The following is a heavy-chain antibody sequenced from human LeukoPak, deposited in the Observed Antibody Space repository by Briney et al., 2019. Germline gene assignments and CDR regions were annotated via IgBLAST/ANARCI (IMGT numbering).Heavy chain of an antibody. J-gene: IGHJ5*02. D-gene: IGHD2-2*01. CDR2: VYYTGST. Sequence: KPSETLSLTCTVSGDSMSSHYWSWIRQPPGKGLEWIGYVYYTGSTNYNPSLKSRVTISVDTSKNQFSLKLNSVTAADPAVYYCAGPRYCSSVSCQPTAPWGQGPLLPVSS. CDR1: GDSMSSHY. V-gene: IGHV4-59*11. CDR3: AGPRYCSSVSCQPTAP.